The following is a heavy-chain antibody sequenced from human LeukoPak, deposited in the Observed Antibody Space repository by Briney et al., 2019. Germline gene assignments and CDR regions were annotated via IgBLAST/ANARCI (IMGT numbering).Heavy chain of an antibody. Sequence: GGSLRLSCAASGFTFSSYAMSWVRQAPGKGLEWVSAISGSGGSTYYADSVKGRFTISRDNSKNTLYLQMNSLRAEDTAVYYCASTGARYFYDSSGYYSFDYWGQGTLVTVSS. CDR1: GFTFSSYA. D-gene: IGHD3-22*01. CDR2: ISGSGGST. J-gene: IGHJ4*02. CDR3: ASTGARYFYDSSGYYSFDY. V-gene: IGHV3-23*01.